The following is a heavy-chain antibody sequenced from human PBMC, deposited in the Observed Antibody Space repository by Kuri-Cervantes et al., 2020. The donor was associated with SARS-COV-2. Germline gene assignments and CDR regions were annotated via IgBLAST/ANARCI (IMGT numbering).Heavy chain of an antibody. V-gene: IGHV3-7*01. Sequence: GGSLRLSCTVSGGSISSYYWSWVRQAPGKGLEWVANIKQDGSEKYYVDSVKGRFTISRDNAKNSLYPQMNSLRAEDTAVYYCARVRSWDEYFDYWGQGTLVTVSS. D-gene: IGHD6-13*01. CDR1: GGSISSYY. J-gene: IGHJ4*02. CDR2: IKQDGSEK. CDR3: ARVRSWDEYFDY.